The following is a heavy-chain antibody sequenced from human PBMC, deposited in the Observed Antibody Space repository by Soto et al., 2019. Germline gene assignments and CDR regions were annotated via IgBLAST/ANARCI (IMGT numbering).Heavy chain of an antibody. V-gene: IGHV3-30*18. CDR1: GFTFRSYG. D-gene: IGHD3-3*01. CDR3: AEPRSRLAWPPFDP. Sequence: QVKLVESGGGVVQPGRSLRLSCTTSGFTFRSYGMHWVRQAPGKGLEWVAVIRSDGSNRDYVDSVKGRFTISRDNSRRMVYLQMDNLRLEDTAVYYCAEPRSRLAWPPFDPWGQGTLVTVSP. J-gene: IGHJ5*02. CDR2: IRSDGSNR.